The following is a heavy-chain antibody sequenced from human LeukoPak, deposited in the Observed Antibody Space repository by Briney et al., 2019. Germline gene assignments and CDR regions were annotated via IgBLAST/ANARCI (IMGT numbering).Heavy chain of an antibody. J-gene: IGHJ4*02. CDR1: GGSISSSSYY. CDR3: ARRSGIAAAGPIDY. V-gene: IGHV4-39*01. CDR2: IYYSGST. Sequence: SETLSLTCTVSGGSISSSSYYWGWIRQPPGKGLEWIGSIYYSGSTYYNPSLKSRVTISVDTSKNQFSLKLSSVTAADTAVYYCARRSGIAAAGPIDYWGQGTLVTVSS. D-gene: IGHD6-13*01.